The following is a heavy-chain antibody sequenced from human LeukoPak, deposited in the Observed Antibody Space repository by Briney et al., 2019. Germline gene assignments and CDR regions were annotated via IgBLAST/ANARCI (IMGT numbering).Heavy chain of an antibody. Sequence: PSETLSLTCTVSGGSISSYYWSWVRQPPGKGLEWIGYIYYSGSTNYNPSLKSRVTISVDTSKNQFSLKLSSVTAADTAVYYCARGVDGDYGYWFDPWGQGTLVTVSS. CDR2: IYYSGST. CDR1: GGSISSYY. J-gene: IGHJ5*02. D-gene: IGHD4-17*01. CDR3: ARGVDGDYGYWFDP. V-gene: IGHV4-59*12.